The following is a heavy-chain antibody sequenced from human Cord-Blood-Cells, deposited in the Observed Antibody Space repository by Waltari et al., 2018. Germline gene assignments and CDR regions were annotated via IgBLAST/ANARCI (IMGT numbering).Heavy chain of an antibody. V-gene: IGHV3-21*01. D-gene: IGHD3-3*01. CDR3: AIAPADFWSGYYTTYYFDY. J-gene: IGHJ4*02. CDR2: ISSSSSYI. CDR1: GFTFSSYS. Sequence: EVQLVESGGGLVKPGGSLRLSCAASGFTFSSYSMNWVRQAPGKGLEWVSSISSSSSYIYYADSVKGRFTICRDNAKNSLYLQMNSLRAEDTAVYYCAIAPADFWSGYYTTYYFDYWGQGTLVTVSS.